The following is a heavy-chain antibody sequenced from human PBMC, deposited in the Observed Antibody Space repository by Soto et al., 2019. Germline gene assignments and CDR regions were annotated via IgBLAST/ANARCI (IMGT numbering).Heavy chain of an antibody. Sequence: GGSLRLSCAASGFTFSSYAMSWVRQAPGKGLEWVSAISGSGGSTYYADSVKGRFTISRDNSKNTLYLQMNSLRAEDTAVYYCAKATVVVPAAHYYYYMDVWGKGTTVTVSS. V-gene: IGHV3-23*01. CDR2: ISGSGGST. J-gene: IGHJ6*03. CDR3: AKATVVVPAAHYYYYMDV. D-gene: IGHD2-2*01. CDR1: GFTFSSYA.